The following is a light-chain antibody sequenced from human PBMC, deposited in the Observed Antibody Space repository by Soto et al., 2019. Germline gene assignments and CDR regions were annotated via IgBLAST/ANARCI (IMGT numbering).Light chain of an antibody. CDR1: SSNIGAGYD. J-gene: IGLJ7*01. CDR2: VNS. CDR3: QSYYSSLSGAV. V-gene: IGLV1-40*01. Sequence: QSVLTQPPSGSGAPGQRVTISCTGRSSNIGAGYDVHWYQQLPGTAPKLLIYVNSNRPSGVPHRFTDSKSGTSSSLAITGLHAEGDADYYCQSYYSSLSGAVFGGGTQLTVL.